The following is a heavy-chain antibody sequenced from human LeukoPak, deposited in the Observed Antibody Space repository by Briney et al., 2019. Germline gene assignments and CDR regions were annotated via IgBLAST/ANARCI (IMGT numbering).Heavy chain of an antibody. V-gene: IGHV3-66*02. CDR3: ARDARVYDSSGYYYSHFDY. CDR2: IYSGGST. D-gene: IGHD3-22*01. Sequence: GGSLRLSCAASGFTVSSNYMSWVRQAPGKGLEWVSVIYSGGSTYYADSVKGRFTISRDNSKNTLYLQMNSLRAEDSAVYYSARDARVYDSSGYYYSHFDYWGQGTLVTVSS. J-gene: IGHJ4*02. CDR1: GFTVSSNY.